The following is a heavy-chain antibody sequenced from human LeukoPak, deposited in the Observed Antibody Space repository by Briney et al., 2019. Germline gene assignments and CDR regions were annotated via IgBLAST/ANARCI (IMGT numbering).Heavy chain of an antibody. CDR3: ARGHRLVVVIPFADY. Sequence: PGRSLRLSCAASGFIFSNYTMHWVRQAPGKGLEWVAVISYDGSNKYYGDSVKGRFTISRDNSKNTLYLQMNSLRAEDTAVYYCARGHRLVVVIPFADYWGQGTLVTVSS. CDR2: ISYDGSNK. V-gene: IGHV3-30-3*01. J-gene: IGHJ4*02. CDR1: GFIFSNYT. D-gene: IGHD3-22*01.